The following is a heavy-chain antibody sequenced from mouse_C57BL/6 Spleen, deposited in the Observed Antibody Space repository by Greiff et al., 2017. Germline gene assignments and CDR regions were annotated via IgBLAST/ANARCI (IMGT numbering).Heavy chain of an antibody. D-gene: IGHD3-2*02. V-gene: IGHV5-17*01. CDR2: ISSGSSTI. CDR1: GFTFSDYG. CDR3: ARPEAAQATLFAY. J-gene: IGHJ3*01. Sequence: EVMLVESGGGLVKPGGSLKLSCAASGFTFSDYGMHWVRQAPEKGLEWVAYISSGSSTIYYADTVKGRFTISRDNATNTLFLQMTSLRSEDTAMYYCARPEAAQATLFAYWGQGTLVTVSA.